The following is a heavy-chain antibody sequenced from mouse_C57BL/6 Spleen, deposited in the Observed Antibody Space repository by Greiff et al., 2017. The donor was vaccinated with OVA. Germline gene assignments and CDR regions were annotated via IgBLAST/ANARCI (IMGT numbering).Heavy chain of an antibody. CDR3: ARKGGSSLFFDY. V-gene: IGHV5-9*01. D-gene: IGHD1-1*01. CDR2: ISGGGGNT. CDR1: GFTFSSYT. J-gene: IGHJ2*01. Sequence: EVKLVESGGGLVKPGGSLKLTCAASGFTFSSYTMSWVRQTPEKRLEWVATISGGGGNTYYPDSVKGRFTISRDNAKNTLYLQMSSLRSEDTALYYCARKGGSSLFFDYWGQGTTLTVSS.